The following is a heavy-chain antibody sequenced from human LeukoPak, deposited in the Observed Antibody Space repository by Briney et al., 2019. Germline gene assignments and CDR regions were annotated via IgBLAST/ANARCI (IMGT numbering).Heavy chain of an antibody. V-gene: IGHV1-8*01. J-gene: IGHJ3*02. D-gene: IGHD3-10*01. CDR3: ARAKFGDHDAFDI. CDR1: GYTFTSYD. Sequence: ASVKVSCKASGYTFTSYDINWVRQATGQGLEWMGWMNPSSGDTGYAQKFQGRVTMTRNTSISTAYMDLSSLKSEDTAVYYCARAKFGDHDAFDIWGQGTMVTVSS. CDR2: MNPSSGDT.